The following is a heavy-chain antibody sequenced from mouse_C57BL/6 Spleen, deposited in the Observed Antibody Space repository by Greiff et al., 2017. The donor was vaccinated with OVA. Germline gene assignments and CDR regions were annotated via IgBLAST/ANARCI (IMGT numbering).Heavy chain of an antibody. CDR1: GYTFTSYW. J-gene: IGHJ1*03. D-gene: IGHD2-3*01. CDR2: IDPNSGGT. V-gene: IGHV1-72*01. CDR3: AREFYDHWYFDV. Sequence: QVQLKQPGAELVKPGASVKLSCKASGYTFTSYWMHWVKQRPGRGLEWIGRIDPNSGGTKYNEKFKSKATLTVDKPSSTAYMQLSSLTSEDSAVYDCAREFYDHWYFDVWGTGTTVTVSS.